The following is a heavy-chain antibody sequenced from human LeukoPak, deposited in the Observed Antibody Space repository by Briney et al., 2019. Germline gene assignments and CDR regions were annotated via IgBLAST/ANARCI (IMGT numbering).Heavy chain of an antibody. CDR2: IIPIFGTA. Sequence: GAPVKVSCKASGGTFSSYAISWVRQAPGQGLEWMGGIIPIFGTANYAQKFQGRVTIATDESTSTAYMELSSLRSEDTAVYYCARAPAIQPSPLDYWGQGTLVTVSS. CDR3: ARAPAIQPSPLDY. D-gene: IGHD5-18*01. CDR1: GGTFSSYA. J-gene: IGHJ4*02. V-gene: IGHV1-69*05.